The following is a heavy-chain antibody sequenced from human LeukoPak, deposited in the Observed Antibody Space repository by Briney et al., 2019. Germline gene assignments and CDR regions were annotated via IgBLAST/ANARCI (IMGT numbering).Heavy chain of an antibody. CDR2: IYHSGST. Sequence: SETLSLTCAVSGGSISSSNWWSWVRQPPGKGLEWIGEIYHSGSTNYNPSLKSRVTISVDKSKNQFSLKLISVTAADTAVYYCARGRGYCSGGSCYSGEFDYWGQGTLVTVSS. CDR1: GGSISSSNW. V-gene: IGHV4-4*02. J-gene: IGHJ4*02. D-gene: IGHD2-15*01. CDR3: ARGRGYCSGGSCYSGEFDY.